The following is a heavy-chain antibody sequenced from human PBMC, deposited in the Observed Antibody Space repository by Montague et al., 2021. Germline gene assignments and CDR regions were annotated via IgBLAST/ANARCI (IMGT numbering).Heavy chain of an antibody. Sequence: SETLSLTCTVSGGSISNYFWTWIRQPPGKGLEWIGFISYSGRTNXNPSLKSRVTISLDTSKNQFSLNLSSATAADTAVYYCARDTTTDGFDIWGQGTMVTVSS. CDR2: ISYSGRT. CDR1: GGSISNYF. J-gene: IGHJ3*02. CDR3: ARDTTTDGFDI. D-gene: IGHD1-1*01. V-gene: IGHV4-59*13.